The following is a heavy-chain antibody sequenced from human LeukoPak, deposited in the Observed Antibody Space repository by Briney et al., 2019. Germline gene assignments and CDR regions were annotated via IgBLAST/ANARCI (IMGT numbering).Heavy chain of an antibody. CDR3: AREWELRWFDP. V-gene: IGHV1-2*02. CDR1: GYTFTDYY. D-gene: IGHD1-26*01. CDR2: INPNSGGT. Sequence: ASVKVSCKASGYTFTDYYINWVRQAPGQGLEWIGWINPNSGGTNYAQKFQGRVTMTRDTSISTAYMELSRLRSDDTAVYYCAREWELRWFDPWGQGTLVTVSS. J-gene: IGHJ5*02.